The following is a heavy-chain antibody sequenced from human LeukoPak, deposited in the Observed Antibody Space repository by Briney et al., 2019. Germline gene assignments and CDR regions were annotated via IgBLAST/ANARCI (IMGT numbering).Heavy chain of an antibody. J-gene: IGHJ4*02. Sequence: GGSPRLSCAASGFTFSSYAMHWVRQAPGKGLEWVAVISYDGSNKYYADSVKGRFTISRDNSKNTLYLQMNSLRAEDTAVYYCARVGYYGSGSPIDYWGQGTLVTVSS. V-gene: IGHV3-30*04. D-gene: IGHD3-10*01. CDR2: ISYDGSNK. CDR3: ARVGYYGSGSPIDY. CDR1: GFTFSSYA.